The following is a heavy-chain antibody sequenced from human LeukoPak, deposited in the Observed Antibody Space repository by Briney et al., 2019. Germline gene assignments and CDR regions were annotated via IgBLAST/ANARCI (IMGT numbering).Heavy chain of an antibody. J-gene: IGHJ4*02. CDR1: GGSISSSSYY. V-gene: IGHV4-39*07. Sequence: SETLSLTCTVSGGSISSSSYYWGWIRQPPGKGLEWIGSIYYSGSTYYNPSLKSRVTISVDTSKNQFSLKLSSVTAAYTAVYYCARYYYDSSGIGYWGQGTLVTVSS. CDR2: IYYSGST. D-gene: IGHD3-22*01. CDR3: ARYYYDSSGIGY.